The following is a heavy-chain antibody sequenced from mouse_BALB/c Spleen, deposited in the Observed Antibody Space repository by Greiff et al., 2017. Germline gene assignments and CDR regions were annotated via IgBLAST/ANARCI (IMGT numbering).Heavy chain of an antibody. D-gene: IGHD2-4*01. CDR1: GFNIKDTY. Sequence: EVQRVESGAELVKPGASVKLSCTASGFNIKDTYMHWVKQRPEQGLEWIGRIDPANGNTKYDPKFQGKATITADTSSNTAYLQLSSLTSEDTAVYYCAPSTMITSAMDYWGQGTSVTVSS. CDR2: IDPANGNT. V-gene: IGHV14-3*02. J-gene: IGHJ4*01. CDR3: APSTMITSAMDY.